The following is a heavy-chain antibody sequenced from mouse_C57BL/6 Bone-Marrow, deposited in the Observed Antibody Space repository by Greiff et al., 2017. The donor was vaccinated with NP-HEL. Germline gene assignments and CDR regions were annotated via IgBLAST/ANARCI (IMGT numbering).Heavy chain of an antibody. CDR3: ARDLITTVGYYAMDY. Sequence: EVKLVESGPGLVKPSQSLSLTCSVTGYSITSGYYWNWIRQFPGNKLEWMGYISYDGSNNYNPSLKNRISITRDTSKNQFFLKLNSVTTEDTATYYCARDLITTVGYYAMDYWGQGTSVTVSS. V-gene: IGHV3-6*01. J-gene: IGHJ4*01. D-gene: IGHD1-1*01. CDR2: ISYDGSN. CDR1: GYSITSGYY.